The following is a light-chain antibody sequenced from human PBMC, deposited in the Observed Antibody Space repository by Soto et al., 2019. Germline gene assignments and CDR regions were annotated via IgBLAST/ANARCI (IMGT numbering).Light chain of an antibody. Sequence: QLVLTQPPSASGTPGQRVTISCSGSSSNIGSNYVYWYQQLPGTVPQLLIYRNSERPSGVPDRFSGSKSGTSASLAISGLRSEDEADYYCAAWDESLSGVVFGGGTKLTVL. V-gene: IGLV1-47*01. CDR1: SSNIGSNY. J-gene: IGLJ2*01. CDR2: RNS. CDR3: AAWDESLSGVV.